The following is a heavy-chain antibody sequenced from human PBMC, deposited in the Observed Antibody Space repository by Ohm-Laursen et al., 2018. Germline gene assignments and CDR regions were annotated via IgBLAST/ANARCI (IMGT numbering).Heavy chain of an antibody. Sequence: GSLRLSCAESGFTVGNNYMSWVRQAPGKGLEWVSFIYNGGSTYYADSVKGRFTISRDNSKNTLYLQMNSLRPEDTAVYSGVKGPGGYRYGDYWGQGTLVTVSS. J-gene: IGHJ4*02. CDR2: IYNGGST. V-gene: IGHV3-66*01. CDR3: VKGPGGYRYGDY. D-gene: IGHD5-18*01. CDR1: GFTVGNNY.